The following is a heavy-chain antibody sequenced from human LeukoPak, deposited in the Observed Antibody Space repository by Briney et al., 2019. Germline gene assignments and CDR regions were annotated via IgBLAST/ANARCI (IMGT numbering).Heavy chain of an antibody. CDR1: GYTFTSYG. CDR2: ISAYNGNT. V-gene: IGHV1-18*01. J-gene: IGHJ6*03. Sequence: ASVKVSCKASGYTFTSYGISWVRQAPGQGLEWMGWISAYNGNTNYAQKLQGRVTMTTDTSTSTAYMELRSLRSDDTAVYYCASLAYVWGSYRYTSYYYYMDVWGKGTTVTVSS. CDR3: ASLAYVWGSYRYTSYYYYMDV. D-gene: IGHD3-16*02.